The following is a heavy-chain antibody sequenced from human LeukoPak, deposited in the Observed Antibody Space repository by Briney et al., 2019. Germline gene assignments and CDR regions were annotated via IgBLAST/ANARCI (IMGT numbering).Heavy chain of an antibody. CDR2: INPSGGST. D-gene: IGHD4-11*01. Sequence: GASVKVCFKASGYTFTSYYMHWVRQAPGQGLEWMGIINPSGGSTSYAYKFQGRVTMTRDMSTSTVYMELSSLRSKDTAVYYCARDGTKVRNYYYMDVWGKGTTVTVAS. J-gene: IGHJ6*03. V-gene: IGHV1-46*01. CDR3: ARDGTKVRNYYYMDV. CDR1: GYTFTSYY.